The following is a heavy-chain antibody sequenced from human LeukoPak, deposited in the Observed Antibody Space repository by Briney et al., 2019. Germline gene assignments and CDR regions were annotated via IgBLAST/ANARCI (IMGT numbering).Heavy chain of an antibody. J-gene: IGHJ4*02. CDR3: AKDDAWLQYGN. D-gene: IGHD5-24*01. V-gene: IGHV3-11*05. Sequence: GGSLRLSCAASGFTFSDSYMTWVRQAPGKGLEWLSYISGNSGDTNYADSVKGRFTISRDNSKGTVYLQMNSLRPEDTAVYYCAKDDAWLQYGNWGRGTLVTVSS. CDR1: GFTFSDSY. CDR2: ISGNSGDT.